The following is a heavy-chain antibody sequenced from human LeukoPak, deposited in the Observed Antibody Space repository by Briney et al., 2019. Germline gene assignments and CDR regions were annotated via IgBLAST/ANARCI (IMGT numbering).Heavy chain of an antibody. CDR1: GGTFSSYA. CDR2: IIPIFGTA. J-gene: IGHJ4*02. Sequence: SVKVSCKASGGTFSSYAISWVRQAPGQGLERMGRIIPIFGTANYAQKFQGRVTITTDESTSTAYMELSSLRSEDAAVYYCARAQLWSPWYFDYWGQGTLVTVSS. V-gene: IGHV1-69*05. D-gene: IGHD5-18*01. CDR3: ARAQLWSPWYFDY.